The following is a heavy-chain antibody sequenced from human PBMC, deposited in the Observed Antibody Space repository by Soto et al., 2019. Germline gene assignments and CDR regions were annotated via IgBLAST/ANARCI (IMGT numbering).Heavy chain of an antibody. CDR3: ARRGERIYFED. J-gene: IGHJ4*02. CDR2: IIPIFGAA. D-gene: IGHD4-17*01. Sequence: QVQLVQSGAEVKEPGSSVKVSCQSSGGTFSTYAFTWVRQAPGQRLEWMGGIIPIFGAANYAQKFQGRVYISADESTTTAFMELSSLRSEDTAVYYCARRGERIYFEDWGQGTRVTVSS. V-gene: IGHV1-69*01. CDR1: GGTFSTYA.